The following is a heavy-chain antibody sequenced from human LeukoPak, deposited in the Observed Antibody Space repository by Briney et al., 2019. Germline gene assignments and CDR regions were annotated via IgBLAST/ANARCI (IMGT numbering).Heavy chain of an antibody. Sequence: ASVKVSCKASGYTFTGYYMHWVRQAPGQGLEWMGRINPNSGGTNYAQKFQGRVTMTRDTSISTAYMELSRLRPDDTAVYYCTRASSGRVPTPFDPWGQGTLVTVSS. CDR1: GYTFTGYY. D-gene: IGHD6-25*01. CDR2: INPNSGGT. V-gene: IGHV1-2*06. CDR3: TRASSGRVPTPFDP. J-gene: IGHJ5*02.